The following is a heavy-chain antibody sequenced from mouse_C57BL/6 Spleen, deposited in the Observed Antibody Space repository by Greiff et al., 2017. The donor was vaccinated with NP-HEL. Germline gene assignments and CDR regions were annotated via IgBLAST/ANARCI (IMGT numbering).Heavy chain of an antibody. CDR1: GFTFTDYY. V-gene: IGHV7-3*01. D-gene: IGHD1-1*01. J-gene: IGHJ4*01. CDR2: IRNKANGYTT. Sequence: EVQRVESGGGLVQPGGSLSLSCAASGFTFTDYYMSWVRPPPGKALEWLGFIRNKANGYTTEYSASVKGRFTISRDNSQSILYLQRNDLSAEDSATYYCARYSRITTVCDYAMDYWGQGTSVTVAS. CDR3: ARYSRITTVCDYAMDY.